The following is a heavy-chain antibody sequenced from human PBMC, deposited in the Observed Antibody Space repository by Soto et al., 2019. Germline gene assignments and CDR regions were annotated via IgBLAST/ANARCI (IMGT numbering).Heavy chain of an antibody. Sequence: SETLSLTCTVSGGSISSYYWSWIRQPPGKGLEWIGYIYYSGSTNYNPSLKSRVTISVDTSKNQFSLKLSSVTAADTAVYYCARVLHYYYGMDVWGQGTTVTVSS. V-gene: IGHV4-59*01. CDR1: GGSISSYY. D-gene: IGHD3-10*01. CDR3: ARVLHYYYGMDV. CDR2: IYYSGST. J-gene: IGHJ6*02.